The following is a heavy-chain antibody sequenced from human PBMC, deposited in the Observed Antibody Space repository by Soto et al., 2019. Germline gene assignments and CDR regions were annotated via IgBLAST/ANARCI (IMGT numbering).Heavy chain of an antibody. D-gene: IGHD6-19*01. CDR2: IYHSGST. Sequence: QLQLQESGSGLVKPSQTLSLTCAVSGGSISSGCYSWSWIRQPPGKGLEWIGYIYHSGSTYYNPSLQSRVTISVDRSKNQFSLKLSSVTAADTAVYYCASAEGLGAVAADYWGQGTLVTVSS. V-gene: IGHV4-30-2*01. CDR3: ASAEGLGAVAADY. CDR1: GGSISSGCYS. J-gene: IGHJ4*02.